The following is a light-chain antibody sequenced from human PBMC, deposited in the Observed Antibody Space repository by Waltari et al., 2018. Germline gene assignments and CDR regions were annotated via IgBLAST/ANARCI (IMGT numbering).Light chain of an antibody. CDR1: QGISSY. Sequence: DIQLTQSPSFLSASVGDRVTITCRASQGISSYLAWYQQKPGKSPKLLIYAASTLQSGVPSRFSGSGSGTEFTLTISRLQPEDIATYYCQQLNSYPRTFGQGTQVEIK. V-gene: IGKV1-9*01. CDR2: AAS. CDR3: QQLNSYPRT. J-gene: IGKJ1*01.